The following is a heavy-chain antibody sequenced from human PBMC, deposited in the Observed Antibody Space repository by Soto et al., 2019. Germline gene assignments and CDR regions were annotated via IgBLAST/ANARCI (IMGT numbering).Heavy chain of an antibody. CDR1: VGSISSYY. Sequence: QVQLQESGPGLVKPSETLSLTCTVSVGSISSYYWSWIRQPPGKGLEWIGYIYYSGSTNYNPSLKSRVNISIDTSKNQFSLKLSSVTAADTAVYYCARHSSGWHYFDYWGQGTLVTVSS. V-gene: IGHV4-59*01. D-gene: IGHD6-19*01. CDR2: IYYSGST. J-gene: IGHJ4*02. CDR3: ARHSSGWHYFDY.